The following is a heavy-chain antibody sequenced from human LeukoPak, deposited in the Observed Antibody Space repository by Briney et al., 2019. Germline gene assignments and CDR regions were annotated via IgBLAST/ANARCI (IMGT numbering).Heavy chain of an antibody. V-gene: IGHV1-46*01. CDR1: GYTFTSYY. CDR2: INPSGGST. J-gene: IGHJ5*02. CDR3: ARQLRFLPGWFDP. Sequence: ASVKVSCKASGYTFTSYYMHWVRQAPGQGLEWMGIINPSGGSTSYAQKFQGRVTMTRDTSTSTVYMELSSLRSEDTALYYCARQLRFLPGWFDPWGQGTLVTVSS. D-gene: IGHD3-3*01.